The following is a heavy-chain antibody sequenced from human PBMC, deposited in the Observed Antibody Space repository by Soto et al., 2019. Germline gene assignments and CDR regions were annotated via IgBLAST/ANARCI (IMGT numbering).Heavy chain of an antibody. CDR3: ARHTARIAQTGWFDP. V-gene: IGHV3-48*01. CDR2: ISSSSSTI. J-gene: IGHJ5*02. Sequence: EVQLVESGGGLVQPGGSLRLSRAASGFTFSSYSMNWVRQAPGKGLEWVSYISSSSSTIYYADSVKGRFTISRDTAKNSLCLRMNTLRAAGTAVYYCARHTARIAQTGWFDPWGQGTLVTVSS. CDR1: GFTFSSYS. D-gene: IGHD6-13*01.